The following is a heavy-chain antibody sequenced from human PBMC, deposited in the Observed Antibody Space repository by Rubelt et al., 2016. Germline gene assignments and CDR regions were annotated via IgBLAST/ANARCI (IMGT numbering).Heavy chain of an antibody. CDR2: TYYKSKWYN. CDR1: VSSNSAT. D-gene: IGHD2-21*02. V-gene: IGHV6-1*01. Sequence: VSSNSATWIWIRQSPSRGLEWLGRTYYKSKWYNDYAVSEKSRICINPDTSKNQFSLQLDSVTPDDTAVYYCARERVLDCGGDCYFKYFQHWDQGTLVTVSS. J-gene: IGHJ1*01. CDR3: ARERVLDCGGDCYFKYFQH.